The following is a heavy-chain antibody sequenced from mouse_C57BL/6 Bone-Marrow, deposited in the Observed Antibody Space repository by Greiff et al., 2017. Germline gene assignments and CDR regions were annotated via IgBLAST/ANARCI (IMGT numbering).Heavy chain of an antibody. CDR1: GFNIKDDY. D-gene: IGHD1-1*01. V-gene: IGHV14-4*01. J-gene: IGHJ4*01. Sequence: VQLQQSGAELVRPGASVKLSCTASGFNIKDDYMHWVKQRPEQGLECIGWIDPENGDTEYASKFQGKATITADTSSNTAYLQLSSLTSEDTAVYYSTSITTVAYYAMDYRGQGTSGTVSS. CDR2: IDPENGDT. CDR3: TSITTVAYYAMDY.